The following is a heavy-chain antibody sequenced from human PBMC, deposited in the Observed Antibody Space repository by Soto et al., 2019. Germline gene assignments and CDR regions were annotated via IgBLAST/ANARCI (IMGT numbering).Heavy chain of an antibody. CDR1: GGTFNSHT. D-gene: IGHD2-2*01. V-gene: IGHV1-69*12. J-gene: IGHJ6*02. Sequence: QVQLVQSGAEVKKPGSSVKVSCRASGGTFNSHTISWVRQAPGQGLEWMGGIMPMFGVTNYARKFQGRLTMSANESTIIAYMEVSSLTSDDTAVYYCAGEGVPSSMSLPWMGYHYYGLDVWGHGTTVIVSS. CDR2: IMPMFGVT. CDR3: AGEGVPSSMSLPWMGYHYYGLDV.